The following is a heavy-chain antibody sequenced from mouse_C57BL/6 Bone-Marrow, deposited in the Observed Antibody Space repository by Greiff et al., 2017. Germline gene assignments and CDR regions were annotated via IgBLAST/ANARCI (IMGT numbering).Heavy chain of an antibody. CDR1: GYTFTSYW. Sequence: VQLKQPGAELVMPGASVKLSCKASGYTFTSYWMHWVKQRPGQGLEWIGEIDPSDSYTNYNQKFKGKSTLTVDKSSSTAYMQLSSLTSEDSAVHYCAREDYYGRDYAMDYWGQGTSVTVSS. V-gene: IGHV1-69*01. CDR3: AREDYYGRDYAMDY. J-gene: IGHJ4*01. CDR2: IDPSDSYT. D-gene: IGHD1-1*01.